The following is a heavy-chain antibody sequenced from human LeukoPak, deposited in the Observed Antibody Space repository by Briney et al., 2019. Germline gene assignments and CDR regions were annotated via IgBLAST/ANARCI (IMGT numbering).Heavy chain of an antibody. CDR3: ARTYCGGDCYLNDAFDI. D-gene: IGHD2-21*01. Sequence: ASVKVSCKASGYTFTGYYIHWVRQAPGQGPEWMGWINPNSGGTKNAQKFQGRVTMTRDTSISTGYMELSRLRSDGTALYYCARTYCGGDCYLNDAFDIWGQGTMVTVSS. J-gene: IGHJ3*02. CDR1: GYTFTGYY. CDR2: INPNSGGT. V-gene: IGHV1-2*02.